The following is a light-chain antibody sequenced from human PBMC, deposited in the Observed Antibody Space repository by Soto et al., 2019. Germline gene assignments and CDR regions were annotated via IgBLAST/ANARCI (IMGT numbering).Light chain of an antibody. CDR3: QQSSNWPLT. CDR2: DAS. Sequence: EIVMTQSPATLSVSPGERATLSCRASQSVGSNVAWYQQKPGQAPRLLIYDASSRATGIPDRFSASGSGTDFTLTISSLEPEDFAVYYCQQSSNWPLTFGGGTKGDI. V-gene: IGKV3-11*01. J-gene: IGKJ4*01. CDR1: QSVGSN.